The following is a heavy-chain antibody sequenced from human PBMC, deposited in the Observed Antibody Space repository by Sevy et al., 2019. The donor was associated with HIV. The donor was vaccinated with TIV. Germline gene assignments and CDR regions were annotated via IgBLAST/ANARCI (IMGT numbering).Heavy chain of an antibody. CDR3: ATSRIDDYNYYFDY. J-gene: IGHJ4*01. CDR1: GFTFRSYE. CDR2: ISTGGAGGATI. Sequence: GGYLRLSCAASGFTFRSYEFNWVRQAPGRGLQWISHISTGGAGGATIFYADSVKGRFTISRENAKNSVFLQMNSLRAEGTAVYFCATSRIDDYNYYFDYWGHGTLVTVSS. D-gene: IGHD4-4*01. V-gene: IGHV3-48*03.